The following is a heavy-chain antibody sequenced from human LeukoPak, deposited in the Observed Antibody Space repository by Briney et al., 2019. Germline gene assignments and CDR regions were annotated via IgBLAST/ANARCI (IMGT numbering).Heavy chain of an antibody. CDR3: ARSTAYGGYLGIDYYFDY. V-gene: IGHV1-69*13. J-gene: IGHJ4*02. D-gene: IGHD5-12*01. CDR1: GGTFSSYA. CDR2: IIPIFGTA. Sequence: ASVKVSCKASGGTFSSYAISWVRQAPGQGLEWMGAIIPIFGTANYAQKFQGRVTITADESTSTAYMELSSLRSEDTAVYYCARSTAYGGYLGIDYYFDYWGQGTLVTVSS.